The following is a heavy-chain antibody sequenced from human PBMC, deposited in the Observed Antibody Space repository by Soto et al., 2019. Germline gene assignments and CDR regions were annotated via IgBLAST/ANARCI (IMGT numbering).Heavy chain of an antibody. J-gene: IGHJ4*02. CDR1: GGSISRSTYY. V-gene: IGHV4-39*01. Sequence: PSETLSLTCTVSGGSISRSTYYWGWIRQPPGKGLEWIASISYSGSTYYYPSLKSRVTISVDTSKNQFSLKVNSVTAADTAVYYCAGLLVDSSGYYSRYYFDYWGQGTLVTVSS. D-gene: IGHD3-22*01. CDR2: ISYSGST. CDR3: AGLLVDSSGYYSRYYFDY.